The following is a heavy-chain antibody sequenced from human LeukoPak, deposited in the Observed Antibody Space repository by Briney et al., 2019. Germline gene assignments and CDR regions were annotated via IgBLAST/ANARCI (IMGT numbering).Heavy chain of an antibody. Sequence: PGGSLRLSCAASGFNFSSYGMHWVRQAPGKGLEWVADIPFDGSNKYYADSVKGRFTISRDNLKNTLYMQMNSLRAEDTAVYYCAKGYSSGYYSDAFDVWGQGTMVTVSS. J-gene: IGHJ3*01. CDR2: IPFDGSNK. CDR3: AKGYSSGYYSDAFDV. V-gene: IGHV3-30*18. CDR1: GFNFSSYG. D-gene: IGHD3-22*01.